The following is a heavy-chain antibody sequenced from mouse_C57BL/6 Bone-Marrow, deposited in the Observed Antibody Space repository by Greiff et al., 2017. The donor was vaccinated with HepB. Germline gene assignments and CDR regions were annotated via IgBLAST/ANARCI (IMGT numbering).Heavy chain of an antibody. CDR3: ASFYDGYSWFAY. J-gene: IGHJ3*01. CDR1: GFSLTSYA. D-gene: IGHD2-3*01. V-gene: IGHV2-9-1*01. Sequence: VQLQESGPGLVAPSQSLSITCTVSGFSLTSYAISWVRQPPGKGLEWLGVIWTGGGTNYNSALKSRLSISKDNSKSQVFLKMHSLQTDDTARYYCASFYDGYSWFAYWGQGTLVTVSA. CDR2: IWTGGGT.